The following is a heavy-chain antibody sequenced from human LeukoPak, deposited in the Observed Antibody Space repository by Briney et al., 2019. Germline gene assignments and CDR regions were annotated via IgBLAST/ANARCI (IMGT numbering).Heavy chain of an antibody. Sequence: ASVKVSCKASGGTFSSYAISWVRQAPGQGLECMGMINPGGGSTTYARKFQGRVTMTRDMSTTTVYMELSSLRPEDTAVYYCARANREAARPYYFDYWGQGTLVTVSS. V-gene: IGHV1-46*01. CDR1: GGTFSSYA. CDR2: INPGGGST. D-gene: IGHD6-6*01. J-gene: IGHJ4*02. CDR3: ARANREAARPYYFDY.